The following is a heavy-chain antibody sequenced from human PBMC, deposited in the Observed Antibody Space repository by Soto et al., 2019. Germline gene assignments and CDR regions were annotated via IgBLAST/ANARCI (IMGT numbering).Heavy chain of an antibody. CDR3: ARSRSGDYGDYEGGGDNTTPLYFDY. CDR1: GGSISSYY. J-gene: IGHJ4*02. V-gene: IGHV4-59*01. CDR2: IYYSGST. Sequence: SETLSLTCTVSGGSISSYYWSWIRQPPGKGLEWIGYIYYSGSTNYNPSLKSRVTISVDTSKNPFSLKLSSVTAADTAVYYCARSRSGDYGDYEGGGDNTTPLYFDYWGQGTLVTVSS. D-gene: IGHD4-17*01.